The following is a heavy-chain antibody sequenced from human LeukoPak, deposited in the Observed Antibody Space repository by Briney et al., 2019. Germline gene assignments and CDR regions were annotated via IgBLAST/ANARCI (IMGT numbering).Heavy chain of an antibody. J-gene: IGHJ3*02. CDR2: ISYDGSNK. CDR1: GFTFSSYA. CDR3: ARGIMTTVTNDAFDI. D-gene: IGHD4-17*01. Sequence: PGGSLRLSCAASGFTFSSYAMHWVRQAPGKGLEWVAVISYDGSNKYYADSVKGRFTISRDNSKNTLYLQMNSLRAEDTAVYYCARGIMTTVTNDAFDIWGQGTMVTVSS. V-gene: IGHV3-30*14.